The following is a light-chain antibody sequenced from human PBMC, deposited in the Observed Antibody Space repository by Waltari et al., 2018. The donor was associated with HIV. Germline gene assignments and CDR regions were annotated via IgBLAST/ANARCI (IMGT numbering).Light chain of an antibody. CDR1: RSISNSF. V-gene: IGKV3-20*01. CDR3: QEYGDSPT. Sequence: EVVLTQSPGTLSLSPGDRASLSCRASRSISNSFLAWYQQKPGRAPRLLIYGTSTRATGIPERFSGSGSGTDFTLTISRLEPEDFAVYHCQEYGDSPTFGGGTKVEI. J-gene: IGKJ4*01. CDR2: GTS.